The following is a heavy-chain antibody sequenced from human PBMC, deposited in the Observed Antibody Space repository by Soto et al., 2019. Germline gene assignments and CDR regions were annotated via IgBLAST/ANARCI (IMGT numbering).Heavy chain of an antibody. CDR3: AKDPLNYCGSGVFDY. D-gene: IGHD3-10*01. CDR2: ISYDGSNK. CDR1: GFTFSSYG. V-gene: IGHV3-30*18. Sequence: QVQLVESGGGVVQPGRSLRLSCAASGFTFSSYGMHWVRQAPGKGLEWVAVISYDGSNKYYADSVKGRFTISRDNSKNTLYLQMNSLRAEDTAGYYCAKDPLNYCGSGVFDYWGQGTLVTVSS. J-gene: IGHJ4*02.